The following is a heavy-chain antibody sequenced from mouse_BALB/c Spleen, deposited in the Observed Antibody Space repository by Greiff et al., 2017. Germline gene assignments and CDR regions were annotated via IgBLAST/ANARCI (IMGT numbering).Heavy chain of an antibody. Sequence: EVKLVESGGGLVKPGGSLKLSCAASGFTFSDYYMYWVRQTPEKRLEWVATISDGGSYTYYPDSVKGRFTISRDNAKNNLYLQMSSLKSEDTAMYYCARYYYVSSYYSMDYWGQGTSVTVSS. CDR1: GFTFSDYY. D-gene: IGHD1-1*01. V-gene: IGHV5-4*02. J-gene: IGHJ4*01. CDR3: ARYYYVSSYYSMDY. CDR2: ISDGGSYT.